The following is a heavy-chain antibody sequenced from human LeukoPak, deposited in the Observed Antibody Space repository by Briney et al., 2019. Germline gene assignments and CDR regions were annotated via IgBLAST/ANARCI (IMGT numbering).Heavy chain of an antibody. V-gene: IGHV4-59*02. CDR1: GGSVRSYF. Sequence: SETLSLTCTVAGGSVRSYFWSWIRQSAGKGLEWLAFIAYSWGTSYNPSLNSRATISTDTSKSQFSLMLSSVTAADTAVYYCARGSGTTGTIYMDVWGKGITVTVSS. CDR3: ARGSGTTGTIYMDV. CDR2: IAYSWGT. J-gene: IGHJ6*03. D-gene: IGHD1-1*01.